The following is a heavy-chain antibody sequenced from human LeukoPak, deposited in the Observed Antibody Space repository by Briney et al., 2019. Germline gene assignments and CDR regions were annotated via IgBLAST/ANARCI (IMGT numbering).Heavy chain of an antibody. CDR3: ARDPGYYDSSGYFPAYFQH. D-gene: IGHD3-22*01. V-gene: IGHV3-21*01. J-gene: IGHJ1*01. CDR2: ISSSSSYI. Sequence: PGGSLRLSRAASGFTFSSYSMNWVRPAPGKGLEWVSSISSSSSYIYYADSVKGRFTIPRDNAKNSMYLQMNSLRAEDTAVYYCARDPGYYDSSGYFPAYFQHWGQGTLVTVSS. CDR1: GFTFSSYS.